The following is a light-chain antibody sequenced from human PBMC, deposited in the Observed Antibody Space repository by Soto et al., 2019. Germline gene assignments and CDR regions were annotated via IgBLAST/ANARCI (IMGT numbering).Light chain of an antibody. V-gene: IGKV3-15*01. CDR1: QSVSSN. CDR3: QQYNNWPPGGT. CDR2: GAS. Sequence: EIVMTQSPATLSVSPGERATLSCRASQSVSSNLAWYQQKPGQAPRLLIYGASTRATVIPARFSGSGSGTEFPLTSVSLQSEDFAVYDCQQYNNWPPGGTFGQGTKVEIK. J-gene: IGKJ1*01.